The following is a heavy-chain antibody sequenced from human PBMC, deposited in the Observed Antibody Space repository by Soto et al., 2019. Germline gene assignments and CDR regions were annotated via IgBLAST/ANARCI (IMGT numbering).Heavy chain of an antibody. Sequence: QVQLVESGGGVVQPGRSLRLSCAASGFTFSSYGMHWVRQAPGKGLEWVAVISYDGSNKYYADSVKGRFTISRDNSKNTLYLQMNSRRAEDTAMYYCAKDIRTWIQLSVAYLWYFDYWGQGTLVTVSS. CDR2: ISYDGSNK. CDR3: AKDIRTWIQLSVAYLWYFDY. CDR1: GFTFSSYG. D-gene: IGHD5-18*01. J-gene: IGHJ4*02. V-gene: IGHV3-30*18.